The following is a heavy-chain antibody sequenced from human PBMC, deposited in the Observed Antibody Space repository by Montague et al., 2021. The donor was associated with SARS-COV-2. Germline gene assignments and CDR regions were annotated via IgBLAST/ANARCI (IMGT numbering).Heavy chain of an antibody. Sequence: CAISGDSASSNSAAWNWIRQSPSRGLEWLGRTYYRSKWYNDYALSVKSRITINPDTSKNQFSLQLNSVTPEDTAVYYCAREQQWLWAVYYYYGMDVWGQGTTVTVSS. J-gene: IGHJ6*02. CDR2: TYYRSKWYN. CDR1: GDSASSNSAA. V-gene: IGHV6-1*01. D-gene: IGHD6-19*01. CDR3: AREQQWLWAVYYYYGMDV.